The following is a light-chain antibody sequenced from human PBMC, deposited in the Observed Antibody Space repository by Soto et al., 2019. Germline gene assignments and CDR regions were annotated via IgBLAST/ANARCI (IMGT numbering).Light chain of an antibody. V-gene: IGLV2-14*03. Sequence: QSVLSQPASVSRSPGQSITISCTGTSSDVGGYNYVSWYQHHPGKAPKLMIYDVSTRPSGVSNRFCGSKSGNTASLTISGLQSEDEADYYCSSYTSSNPEVFLTGTKVTVL. CDR2: DVS. J-gene: IGLJ1*01. CDR1: SSDVGGYNY. CDR3: SSYTSSNPEV.